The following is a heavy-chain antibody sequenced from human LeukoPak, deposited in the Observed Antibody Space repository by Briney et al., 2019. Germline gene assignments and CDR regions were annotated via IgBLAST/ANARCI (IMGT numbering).Heavy chain of an antibody. Sequence: SETLSLTWTVLGASISSYDWSWIRQPAGKGLEWIGRIYTSGSTNYNPSLKSRVTISVDKSKNQFSLKLSSVTAADTAVYYCARDVRAHYGDYADYWGQGTLVTVSS. CDR1: GASISSYD. D-gene: IGHD4-17*01. CDR2: IYTSGST. J-gene: IGHJ4*02. V-gene: IGHV4-4*07. CDR3: ARDVRAHYGDYADY.